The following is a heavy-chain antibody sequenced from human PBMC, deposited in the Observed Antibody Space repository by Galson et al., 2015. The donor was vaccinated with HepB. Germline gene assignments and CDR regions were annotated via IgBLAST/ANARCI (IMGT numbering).Heavy chain of an antibody. CDR2: ISGSGGST. CDR1: GFTFSSYA. CDR3: ANFGRITMVRGPYYWGAFDI. Sequence: SLRLSCAASGFTFSSYAMSWVRQAPGKGLEWVSAISGSGGSTYYADSVKGRFTISRDNSKNTLYLQMNSLRAEDTAVYYCANFGRITMVRGPYYWGAFDIWGQGTMVTVSS. J-gene: IGHJ3*02. V-gene: IGHV3-23*01. D-gene: IGHD3-10*01.